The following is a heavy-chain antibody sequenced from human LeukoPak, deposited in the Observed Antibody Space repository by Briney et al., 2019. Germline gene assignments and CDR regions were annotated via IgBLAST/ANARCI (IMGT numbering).Heavy chain of an antibody. CDR2: IIPIFGTA. V-gene: IGHV1-69*01. D-gene: IGHD2-2*01. Sequence: ASVNVSCKASGGTFSNYAISWVRQAPGQGLEWMGGIIPIFGTANYAQKFQGRVTITADESTSTAYMELSSLRSEDTAVYYCARPSGGYCSSTSCYRYYGMDVWGQGTTVAVSS. J-gene: IGHJ6*02. CDR3: ARPSGGYCSSTSCYRYYGMDV. CDR1: GGTFSNYA.